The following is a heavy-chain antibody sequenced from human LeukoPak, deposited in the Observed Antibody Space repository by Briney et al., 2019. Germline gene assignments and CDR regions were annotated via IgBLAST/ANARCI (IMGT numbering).Heavy chain of an antibody. CDR2: TYYRSKWYI. D-gene: IGHD3-10*01. CDR1: GDSVSSNSAA. CDR3: ARVILQFGQYYFDY. V-gene: IGHV6-1*01. J-gene: IGHJ4*02. Sequence: SQTLSLTCAISGDSVSSNSAAWNWIRQSPSRGLEWLGGTYYRSKWYIDYEISVKSRITIIPDTSKNQFSLQVNSVTIEDTAVYYCARVILQFGQYYFDYWGLGTAVTVSS.